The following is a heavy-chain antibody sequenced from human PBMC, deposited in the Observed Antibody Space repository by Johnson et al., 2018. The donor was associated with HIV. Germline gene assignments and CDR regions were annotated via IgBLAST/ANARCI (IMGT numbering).Heavy chain of an antibody. J-gene: IGHJ3*01. Sequence: VQLVESGGGVVQPGRSLRLSCAASGFTFSTYAMHWVRQSPGQGLEWVTIISYDGINKYYADSVKGRFTISRDNSKDTLYLQMHSLRPEDTALYYCARDPPYGGNPSAFDVWGQGTMVTVSS. V-gene: IGHV3-30-3*01. CDR3: ARDPPYGGNPSAFDV. D-gene: IGHD4-23*01. CDR1: GFTFSTYA. CDR2: ISYDGINK.